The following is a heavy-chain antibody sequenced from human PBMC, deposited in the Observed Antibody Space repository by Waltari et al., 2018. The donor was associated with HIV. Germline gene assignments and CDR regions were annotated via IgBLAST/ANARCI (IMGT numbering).Heavy chain of an antibody. CDR3: ARVPYYYDSSGYTV. J-gene: IGHJ4*02. V-gene: IGHV4-39*07. CDR2: IYYSGST. CDR1: GGSISSSSYY. D-gene: IGHD3-22*01. Sequence: QLQLQESGPGLVKPSETLSLTCTVSGGSISSSSYYWGWIRQPPGKGLEWIGGIYYSGSTYYNPSLKSRVTISVDTSKNQFSLKLSSVTAADTAVYYCARVPYYYDSSGYTVWGQGTLVTVSS.